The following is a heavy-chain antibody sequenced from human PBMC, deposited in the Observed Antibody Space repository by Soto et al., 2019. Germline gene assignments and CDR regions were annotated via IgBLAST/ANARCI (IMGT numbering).Heavy chain of an antibody. J-gene: IGHJ6*03. CDR3: ARLGYCSGGSCYPRYYYYYMDV. V-gene: IGHV4-39*01. Sequence: TGTPAPPWTPSDRTISSSGYYRRRIRQPPGKGLEWIGSIYYSGSTYYNPSLKSRVTISVDTSKNQFSLKLSSVTAADTAVYYCARLGYCSGGSCYPRYYYYYMDVWGKGTTVT. CDR2: IYYSGST. D-gene: IGHD2-15*01. CDR1: DRTISSSGYY.